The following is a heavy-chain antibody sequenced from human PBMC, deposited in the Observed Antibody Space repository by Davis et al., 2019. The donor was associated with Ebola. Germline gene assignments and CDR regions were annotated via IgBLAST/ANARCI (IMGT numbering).Heavy chain of an antibody. CDR3: AKVELLAY. Sequence: GGSLRLSCAASGFTFSSYAMHWVRQAPGKGLEWVAFIRSDGSVKYYADSLKGRFTISRDYSKNTLYLQMNSLRAEDTAVYYCAKVELLAYWGQGTLVTVSS. V-gene: IGHV3-30*02. D-gene: IGHD2-21*01. CDR1: GFTFSSYA. J-gene: IGHJ4*02. CDR2: IRSDGSVK.